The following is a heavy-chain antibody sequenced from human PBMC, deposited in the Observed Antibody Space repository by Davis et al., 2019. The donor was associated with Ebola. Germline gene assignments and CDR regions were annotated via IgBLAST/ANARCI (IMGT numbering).Heavy chain of an antibody. D-gene: IGHD3-16*01. CDR2: ISSSSSYI. CDR3: ARDRPLDFFFGDYYGMDV. Sequence: PAGSLRLSCAASGFTFSSYAMSWVRQAPGKGLEWVSSISSSSSYIYYADSVKGRFTISRDNAKNSLYLQMNSLRAEDTAVYYCARDRPLDFFFGDYYGMDVWGQGTTVTVSS. CDR1: GFTFSSYA. J-gene: IGHJ6*02. V-gene: IGHV3-21*01.